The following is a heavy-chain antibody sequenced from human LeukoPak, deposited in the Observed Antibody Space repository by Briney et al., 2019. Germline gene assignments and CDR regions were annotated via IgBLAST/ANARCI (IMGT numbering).Heavy chain of an antibody. CDR1: GFTVSSNY. Sequence: GGSLRLSCADSGFTVSSNYMRWVRQAPGKGLEWVSVIYSGGSTHYADSVKGRFTISRDNSKNTLYLQMNSLRAEDTAVYYCARDLSPVVRASPMGYWGQGTPVTVSS. CDR3: ARDLSPVVRASPMGY. CDR2: IYSGGST. D-gene: IGHD3-10*01. J-gene: IGHJ4*02. V-gene: IGHV3-66*01.